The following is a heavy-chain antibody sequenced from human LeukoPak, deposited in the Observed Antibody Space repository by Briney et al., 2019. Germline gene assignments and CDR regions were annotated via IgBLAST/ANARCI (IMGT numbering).Heavy chain of an antibody. V-gene: IGHV3-30*03. Sequence: GGSLRLSCAASGFTFSSYGMHWVRQAPGKGLEWVAVISYDGSNKYYADSVKGRFTISRDNAKNSLYLQMNSLSAEDTAVYYCLAAGGYWGQGTLVTVSS. CDR2: ISYDGSNK. D-gene: IGHD3-10*01. CDR1: GFTFSSYG. J-gene: IGHJ4*02. CDR3: LAAGGY.